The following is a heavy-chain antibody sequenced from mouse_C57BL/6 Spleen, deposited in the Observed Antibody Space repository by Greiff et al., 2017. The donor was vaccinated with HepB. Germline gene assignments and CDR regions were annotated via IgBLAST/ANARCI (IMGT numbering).Heavy chain of an antibody. CDR3: ARRGGEFDY. CDR2: IDPEDGDN. V-gene: IGHV14-2*01. J-gene: IGHJ2*01. D-gene: IGHD1-1*02. CDR1: GFNIKDYY. Sequence: EVQLQQSGAELVKPGASVKLSCTASGFNIKDYYMHWVKQMTEQGLEWIGRIDPEDGDNKYATKFQGKATITADTSSNTTYLQLSSLAAEDSAVSYCARRGGEFDYWGQGTTLTVSS.